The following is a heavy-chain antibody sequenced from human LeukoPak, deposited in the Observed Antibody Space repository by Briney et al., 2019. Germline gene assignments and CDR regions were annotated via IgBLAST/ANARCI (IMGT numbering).Heavy chain of an antibody. CDR2: IYTSGST. CDR1: GGSISSGSYY. J-gene: IGHJ6*03. D-gene: IGHD5-18*01. V-gene: IGHV4-61*02. CDR3: ARDGGYSYGVYYYYYMDV. Sequence: SETLSLTCTVSGGSISSGSYYWSWIRQPAGKGLEWIGRIYTSGSTNYNPSLKSRVTMSVDTSKNQFSLKLSSVTAADTAVYYCARDGGYSYGVYYYYYMDVWGKGTTVTVSS.